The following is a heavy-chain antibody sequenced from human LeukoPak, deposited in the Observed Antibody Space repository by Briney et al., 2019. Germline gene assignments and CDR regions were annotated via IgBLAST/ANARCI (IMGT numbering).Heavy chain of an antibody. V-gene: IGHV3-49*03. CDR2: IRSKAYGGTT. D-gene: IGHD4-11*01. CDR3: TRVLTTVTYGIDV. CDR1: GFTFGDYA. J-gene: IGHJ6*02. Sequence: GGSLRLSCTASGFTFGDYAMSWFRQAPGKGLEWVGFIRSKAYGGTTEYAASVKGRFTISRDDSKSIAYLQMNSLKTEDTAVYYCTRVLTTVTYGIDVWGQGTTVTVSS.